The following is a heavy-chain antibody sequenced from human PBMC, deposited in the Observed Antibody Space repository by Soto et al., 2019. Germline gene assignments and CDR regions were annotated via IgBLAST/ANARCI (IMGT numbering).Heavy chain of an antibody. CDR1: GYTFTSYA. CDR3: ASRRIQLEPYGMDV. J-gene: IGHJ6*02. D-gene: IGHD1-1*01. V-gene: IGHV1-3*05. Sequence: QVQLVQSGAEEKKPGASVKVSCKASGYTFTSYAIHWVRQAPGQRLEWMGWINAGNGNTKYSQKFKGRVTITRDTSASTAYIDLSSLRSEDTAVYYCASRRIQLEPYGMDVWGQGTTVTVSS. CDR2: INAGNGNT.